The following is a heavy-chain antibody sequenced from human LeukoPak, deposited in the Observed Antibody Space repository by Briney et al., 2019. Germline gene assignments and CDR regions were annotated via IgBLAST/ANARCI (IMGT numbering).Heavy chain of an antibody. D-gene: IGHD6-6*01. Sequence: GGSLRLSRAVSEVTSSIYAMSWVRQAPGKGLEWVSAISGSGGSTYYADSVKGRFSISRDNSKNTLYLQMNSLRAEDTAVYYCAKYTGVAARRGDFFDYGGQGTLVTVSS. J-gene: IGHJ4*02. CDR3: AKYTGVAARRGDFFDY. CDR1: EVTSSIYA. CDR2: ISGSGGST. V-gene: IGHV3-23*01.